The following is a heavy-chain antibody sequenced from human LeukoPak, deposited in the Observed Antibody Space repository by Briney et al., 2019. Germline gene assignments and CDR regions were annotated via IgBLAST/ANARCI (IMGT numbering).Heavy chain of an antibody. J-gene: IGHJ4*02. CDR2: INPNSGGT. CDR1: GYTFTSYA. Sequence: ASVKVSCKASGYTFTSYAMNWVRQAPGQGLEWMGWINPNSGGTNYAQKFQGRVTMTRDTSISTAYMELSRLRSDDTAVYYCAREPRGQWLVRTSYGLFDYWGQGTLVTVSS. D-gene: IGHD6-19*01. CDR3: AREPRGQWLVRTSYGLFDY. V-gene: IGHV1-2*02.